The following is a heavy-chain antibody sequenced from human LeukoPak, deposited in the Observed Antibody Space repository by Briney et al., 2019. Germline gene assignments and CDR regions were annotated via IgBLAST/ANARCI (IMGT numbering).Heavy chain of an antibody. J-gene: IGHJ4*02. Sequence: GESLKISCKGSGYSFTSYWTGWVRQMPGKGLEWMGIIYPGDSDTRYSPSFQGQVTISADKSISTAYLQWSSLKASDTAMYYCAVSYDSWSGYQDRGQIDYWGQGTLVTVSS. CDR2: IYPGDSDT. V-gene: IGHV5-51*01. D-gene: IGHD3-3*01. CDR3: AVSYDSWSGYQDRGQIDY. CDR1: GYSFTSYW.